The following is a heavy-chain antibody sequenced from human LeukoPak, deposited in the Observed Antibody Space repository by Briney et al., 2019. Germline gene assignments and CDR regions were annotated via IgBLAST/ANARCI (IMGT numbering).Heavy chain of an antibody. V-gene: IGHV1-2*02. Sequence: ASVKVSCKASGYTFTDYYMHWVRQAPGQGLEWMGWINPNSGGTTYAQMFQGRVTMTRDTSISTAYLELSRLRSDDTAVFYCAGVTDYGNDYWGQGTLVTVSS. CDR3: AGVTDYGNDY. J-gene: IGHJ4*02. D-gene: IGHD4/OR15-4a*01. CDR2: INPNSGGT. CDR1: GYTFTDYY.